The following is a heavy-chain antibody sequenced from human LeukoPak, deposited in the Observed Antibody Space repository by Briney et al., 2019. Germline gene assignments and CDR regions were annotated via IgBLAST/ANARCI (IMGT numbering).Heavy chain of an antibody. J-gene: IGHJ4*02. V-gene: IGHV4-4*07. Sequence: SETLSLTCTVSGGSVSTYYWSWIRQPAGKGLEFIGRFFTSGTSGTTNYNPSLKSRVTMSLDTSKNQFSLKLSSVTAADTAVYYCARDYYGSGSYIYWGQGTLVTVSS. CDR2: FFTSGTSGTT. D-gene: IGHD3-10*01. CDR3: ARDYYGSGSYIY. CDR1: GGSVSTYY.